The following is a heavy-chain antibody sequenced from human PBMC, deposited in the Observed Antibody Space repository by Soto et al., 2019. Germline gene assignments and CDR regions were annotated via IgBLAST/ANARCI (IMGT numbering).Heavy chain of an antibody. CDR2: IYPGDSDT. CDR3: AKTNGANLYYFDY. Sequence: GESLKISCKGSGYSFTSYYIGWVRQMPGKGLEWMGIIYPGDSDTRYSPSFQGQVTISADKSISTAYLQWSSLKASDTAIYYCAKTNGANLYYFDYWGQGTLVTVSS. D-gene: IGHD2-8*01. V-gene: IGHV5-51*01. CDR1: GYSFTSYY. J-gene: IGHJ4*02.